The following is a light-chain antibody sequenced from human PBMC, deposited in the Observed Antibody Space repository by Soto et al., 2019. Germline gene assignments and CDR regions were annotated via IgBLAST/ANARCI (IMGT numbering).Light chain of an antibody. Sequence: DIHMTQSPSTLSASVGYRVTITCGARQSISSWLAWYQQKPGKAPKLLIFHASSLESGTPSRFSGRRSGTQFTLTISSLPPDDFELYYCQQYTDWPLTFGQGTKVDIK. V-gene: IGKV1-5*01. CDR1: QSISSW. CDR2: HAS. CDR3: QQYTDWPLT. J-gene: IGKJ1*01.